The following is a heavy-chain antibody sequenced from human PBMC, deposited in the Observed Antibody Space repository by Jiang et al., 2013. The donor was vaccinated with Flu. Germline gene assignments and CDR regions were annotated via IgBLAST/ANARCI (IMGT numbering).Heavy chain of an antibody. J-gene: IGHJ3*02. CDR2: TYYRPKWYN. CDR3: ARVAPIAVAGYVFDI. D-gene: IGHD6-19*01. V-gene: IGHV6-1*01. Sequence: QTLSLTCAISGDSVSGNSASWNWIRQSPSRGLEWLGRTYYRPKWYNDYAVSVKSRITINPDTSKNQFSLQLNSVTLEDTAVYYCARVAPIAVAGYVFDIWGQGTMVTVSS. CDR1: GDSVSGNSAS.